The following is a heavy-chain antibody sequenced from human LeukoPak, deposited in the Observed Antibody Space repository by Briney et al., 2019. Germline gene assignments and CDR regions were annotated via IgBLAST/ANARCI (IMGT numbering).Heavy chain of an antibody. CDR2: ISGSGGRT. D-gene: IGHD6-25*01. J-gene: IGHJ4*02. CDR3: AKDAAGPVDY. Sequence: PGGSLRLSCAASGFTFSSYSMNWVRQAPGKGLEWVSGISGSGGRTNYADSVKGRFTISRDNSKNTLYLQMNSLRAEDTAVYYCAKDAAGPVDYWGQGTLVTVSS. CDR1: GFTFSSYS. V-gene: IGHV3-23*01.